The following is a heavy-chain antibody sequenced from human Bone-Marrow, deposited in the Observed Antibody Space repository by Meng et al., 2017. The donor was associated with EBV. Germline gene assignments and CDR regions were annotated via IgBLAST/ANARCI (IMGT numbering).Heavy chain of an antibody. Sequence: VKYGSGLKKAGAALKISCKASGYNFTTFAINWVRQAPGQTLEWMGWINPGNGHTRYSQKFQGRLTFIRDTSASTAYMELSSLRSEDTAVYYCARVYIPTTAAALFDYWGQGTLVTVSS. J-gene: IGHJ4*02. V-gene: IGHV1-3*01. CDR3: ARVYIPTTAAALFDY. D-gene: IGHD6-13*01. CDR1: GYNFTTFA. CDR2: INPGNGHT.